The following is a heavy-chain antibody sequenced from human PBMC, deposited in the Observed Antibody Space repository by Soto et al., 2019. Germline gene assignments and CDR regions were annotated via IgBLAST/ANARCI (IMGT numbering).Heavy chain of an antibody. J-gene: IGHJ6*02. D-gene: IGHD3-22*01. CDR2: INPNSGGT. CDR1: GYTFTGYY. Sequence: ASVKVSCKASGYTFTGYYMHWVRQAPGQELEWMGWINPNSGGTNYAQKFQGRVTMNRDTSISTAYMELIKLKYDDTAVSYGSRAQIYYDSSGYYRFYSGIDVWGQGTPVTVSS. CDR3: SRAQIYYDSSGYYRFYSGIDV. V-gene: IGHV1-2*02.